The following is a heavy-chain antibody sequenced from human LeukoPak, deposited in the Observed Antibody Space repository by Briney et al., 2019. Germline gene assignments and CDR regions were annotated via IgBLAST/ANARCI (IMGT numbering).Heavy chain of an antibody. CDR2: INPNSGGT. V-gene: IGHV1-2*02. CDR3: ATDVTD. D-gene: IGHD3-16*02. J-gene: IGHJ4*01. CDR1: GYTFTGYY. Sequence: ASVTVSCTASGYTFTGYYMLWVRRAPGQGLEWMGWINPNSGGTKYAQKFQGRVTMTRDTSISTAYMELSRLRSDDTALYYCATDVTDWGPGVLVTVSS.